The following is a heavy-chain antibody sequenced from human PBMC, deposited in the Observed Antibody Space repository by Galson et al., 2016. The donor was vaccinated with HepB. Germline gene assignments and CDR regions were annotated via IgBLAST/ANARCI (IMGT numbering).Heavy chain of an antibody. V-gene: IGHV3-30*03. J-gene: IGHJ4*02. D-gene: IGHD3-9*01. CDR1: GLTFNNYG. CDR2: ISYDGSNK. CDR3: ARENYDVLTGYFPPDF. Sequence: SLRLSCAASGLTFNNYGMHWVRQAPGKGLECVAVISYDGSNKYYADSVKGRFTISRDNSKNTLSLQMNSLRAEDTAVYYCARENYDVLTGYFPPDFWGQGTLVTVSS.